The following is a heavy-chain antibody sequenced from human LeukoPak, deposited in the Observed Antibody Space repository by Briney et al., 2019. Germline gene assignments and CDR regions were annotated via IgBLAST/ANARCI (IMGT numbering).Heavy chain of an antibody. D-gene: IGHD3-3*01. CDR2: INHSGST. CDR3: ARDTAYDFWSGYRGGWFDP. V-gene: IGHV4-34*01. CDR1: GGSFSGYY. Sequence: SETLSLTCAVYGGSFSGYYWSWIRQPPGKGLEWIGEINHSGSTNYNPSLKSRVTISVDTSKNQFSLKPSSVTAADTAVYYCARDTAYDFWSGYRGGWFDPWGQGTLVTVSS. J-gene: IGHJ5*02.